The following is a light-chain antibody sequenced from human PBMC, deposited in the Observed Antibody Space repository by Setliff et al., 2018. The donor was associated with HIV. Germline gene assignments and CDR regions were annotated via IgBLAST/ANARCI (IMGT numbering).Light chain of an antibody. CDR3: ASWDDRLNGQV. CDR1: SSNIRTNA. J-gene: IGLJ1*01. V-gene: IGLV1-44*01. CDR2: SNN. Sequence: QSVLTQPPSTSGTPGQRATISCSGSSSNIRTNAVNWYQQLSGTAPKLLIYSNNQRPSGVPDRFSGSKSGTSASLAISGLQSEDEADYYCASWDDRLNGQVFGTGTKV.